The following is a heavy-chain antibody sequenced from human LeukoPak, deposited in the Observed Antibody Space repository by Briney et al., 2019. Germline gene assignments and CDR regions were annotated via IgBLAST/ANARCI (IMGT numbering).Heavy chain of an antibody. J-gene: IGHJ6*03. CDR2: ISSSSSYI. CDR3: ARDSTYQLLAHMDV. V-gene: IGHV3-21*01. D-gene: IGHD2-2*01. Sequence: NPGGSLRLSCAASGFTFSSYAMSWFRQAPGKGLEWVSSISSSSSYIYYADSVKGRFTISRDNAKNSLYLQMNSLRAEDTAVYYCARDSTYQLLAHMDVWGKGTTVTVSS. CDR1: GFTFSSYA.